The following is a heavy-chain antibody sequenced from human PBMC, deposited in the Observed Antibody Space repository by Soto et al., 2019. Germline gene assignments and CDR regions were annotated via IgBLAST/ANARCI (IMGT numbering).Heavy chain of an antibody. CDR1: GGSFTFSGYY. J-gene: IGHJ4*02. CDR2: INHSGTT. V-gene: IGHV4-34*01. D-gene: IGHD5-12*01. CDR3: VRGRILRLRFGDFDS. Sequence: PSETLSLTCTVYGGSFTFSGYYWSWIRQPPEKGLEWIGEINHSGTTNYNPSLESRVTISLDTSKNQFSLDLTSVTAADTAVYYCVRGRILRLRFGDFDSWGQGTLVTVSS.